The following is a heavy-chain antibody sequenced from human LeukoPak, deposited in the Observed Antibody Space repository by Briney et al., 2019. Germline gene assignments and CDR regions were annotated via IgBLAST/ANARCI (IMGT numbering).Heavy chain of an antibody. CDR2: IRYDGSNK. D-gene: IGHD6-19*01. Sequence: GGSLRLSCAASGFTFSSYGLHWVRQAPGKGLEWVAFIRYDGSNKFYADSVKGRFTISRDNSKNTLYLQMNSLRAEDTAVYYCARDFSPYSSGWLLDAFDIWGQGTMVTVSS. V-gene: IGHV3-30*02. CDR1: GFTFSSYG. CDR3: ARDFSPYSSGWLLDAFDI. J-gene: IGHJ3*02.